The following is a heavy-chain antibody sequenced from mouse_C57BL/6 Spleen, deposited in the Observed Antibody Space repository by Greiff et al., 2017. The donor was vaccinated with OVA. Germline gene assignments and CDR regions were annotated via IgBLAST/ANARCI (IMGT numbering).Heavy chain of an antibody. CDR1: GYTFTDYE. CDR3: ASGYGNYGY. J-gene: IGHJ2*01. Sequence: QVQLQQSGAELVRPGASVTLSCKASGYTFTDYEMHWVKQTPVHGLEWIGAIDPETGGTAYNQKFKGKAILTADKSSSTAYMELRSLTSEDSAVYYCASGYGNYGYWGQGTTLTVSS. D-gene: IGHD2-1*01. V-gene: IGHV1-15*01. CDR2: IDPETGGT.